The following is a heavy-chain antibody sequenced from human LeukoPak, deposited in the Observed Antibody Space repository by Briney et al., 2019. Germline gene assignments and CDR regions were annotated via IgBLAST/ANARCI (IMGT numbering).Heavy chain of an antibody. CDR1: GGTFSSYA. V-gene: IGHV1-69*04. J-gene: IGHJ6*02. Sequence: SVKVSCKASGGTFSSYAISWVRQAPGQGLEWMGRIIPILGIANYAQKFQGRVTITADKSTSTAYMELSSLRSEDTAVYYCARDSPPYGMDVWGQGTTVTVSS. CDR2: IIPILGIA. CDR3: ARDSPPYGMDV.